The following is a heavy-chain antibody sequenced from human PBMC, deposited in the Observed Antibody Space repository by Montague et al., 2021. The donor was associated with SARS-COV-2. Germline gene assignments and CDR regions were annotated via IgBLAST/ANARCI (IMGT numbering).Heavy chain of an antibody. D-gene: IGHD6-13*01. CDR1: GGSISGSTYL. J-gene: IGHJ6*02. V-gene: IGHV4-39*01. Sequence: SETLSLTCTVSGGSISGSTYLWDWILQPPGKGLECIASVYYRGITYYNPSLRSRVTISADTSKNQFSLKVSSVTAADTAVYYCARRDRTSWYKNHYYGLDVWGQGTTVTVSS. CDR2: VYYRGIT. CDR3: ARRDRTSWYKNHYYGLDV.